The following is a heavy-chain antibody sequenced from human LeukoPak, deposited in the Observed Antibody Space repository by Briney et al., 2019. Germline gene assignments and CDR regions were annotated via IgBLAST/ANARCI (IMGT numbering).Heavy chain of an antibody. Sequence: SVKVSCTSSGGTFSSYAISWVRLAPGQGIEWMGRIIPIRGIANYAQKFQGRVTITADKSTSTAYMELSSLRSEATAVYDCARANRKGDIPNWGQGTLVTVSS. CDR1: GGTFSSYA. CDR2: IIPIRGIA. CDR3: ARANRKGDIPN. J-gene: IGHJ4*02. V-gene: IGHV1-69*04. D-gene: IGHD2-15*01.